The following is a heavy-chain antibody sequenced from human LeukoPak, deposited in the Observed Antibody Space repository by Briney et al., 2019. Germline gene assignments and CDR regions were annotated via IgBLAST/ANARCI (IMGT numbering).Heavy chain of an antibody. V-gene: IGHV4-59*08. CDR1: GGSISSYY. D-gene: IGHD5-18*01. Sequence: SETLSLTCTVSGGSISSYYWSWLRQPPGKGLEWIGYIYYSGSTNYNPSLKSRVTISVDTSKNQFSLKLSSVTAADTAVYYCARVYSYGYYYYYYMDVWGKGTTVTVSS. CDR3: ARVYSYGYYYYYYMDV. CDR2: IYYSGST. J-gene: IGHJ6*03.